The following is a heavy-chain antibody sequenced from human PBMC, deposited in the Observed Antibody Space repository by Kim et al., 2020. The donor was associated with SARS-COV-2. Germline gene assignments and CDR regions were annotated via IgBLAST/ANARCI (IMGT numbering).Heavy chain of an antibody. CDR1: GGSVSSGSYY. CDR2: IYYSGST. D-gene: IGHD2-2*01. J-gene: IGHJ4*01. CDR3: ARAAGYCSSTSCPWDY. V-gene: IGHV4-61*01. Sequence: ETLSLTCTVSGGSVSSGSYYWSWIRQPPGKGLEWIGYIYYSGSTNYNPSLKSRVTISVDTSKNQFSLKLSSVTAADTAVYYCARAAGYCSSTSCPWDY.